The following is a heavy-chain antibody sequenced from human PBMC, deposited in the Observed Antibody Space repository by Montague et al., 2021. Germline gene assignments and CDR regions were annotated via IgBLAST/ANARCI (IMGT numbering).Heavy chain of an antibody. V-gene: IGHV3-74*01. J-gene: IGHJ3*02. CDR1: GFSFSSYW. Sequence: SLRLSCAASGFSFSSYWMHWVRQAPGKGLLWVSRITLDGSSTTFADSVKGRFTTSRDNAKATLYLQTNSLRVEDTAVYYCARNLASAAPGAFDIWGQGTMVTVSS. D-gene: IGHD6-13*01. CDR2: ITLDGSST. CDR3: ARNLASAAPGAFDI.